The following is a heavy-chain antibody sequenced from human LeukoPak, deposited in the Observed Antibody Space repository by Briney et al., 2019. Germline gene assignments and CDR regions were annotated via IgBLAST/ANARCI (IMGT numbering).Heavy chain of an antibody. CDR3: ASKGKASVAATY. J-gene: IGHJ4*02. V-gene: IGHV4-39*07. D-gene: IGHD2-15*01. CDR1: GGSISSSSYY. Sequence: SETPSLACTVSGGSISSSSYYWGWIRQPPGKGLEWIGSIYYSGSTYYNPSLKSRVTISVDTSKNQFSLKLSSVTAADTAVYYCASKGKASVAATYWGQGTLVTVSS. CDR2: IYYSGST.